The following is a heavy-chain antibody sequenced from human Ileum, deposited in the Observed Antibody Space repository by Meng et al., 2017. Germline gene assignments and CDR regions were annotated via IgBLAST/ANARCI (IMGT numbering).Heavy chain of an antibody. D-gene: IGHD3-22*01. CDR2: INHSGST. CDR1: GGCFSGDY. V-gene: IGHV4-34*01. CDR3: SRTSYYDNSGYYPG. J-gene: IGHJ4*02. Sequence: QVQLTQWGAGLLKPSETRSLTCAVYGGCFSGDYWSWIRQPPGKGLEWIGEINHSGSTNYNPSLKSRVTISVDTSKNQFSLKLSSVTAADTAVYYCSRTSYYDNSGYYPGWGQGTLVTVSS.